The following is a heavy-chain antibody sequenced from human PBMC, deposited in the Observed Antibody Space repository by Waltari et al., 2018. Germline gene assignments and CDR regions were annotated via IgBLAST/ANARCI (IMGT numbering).Heavy chain of an antibody. CDR2: IYTSGST. CDR1: GGPISSYY. V-gene: IGHV4-4*07. CDR3: ARDLGNIAVANWYFDL. J-gene: IGHJ2*01. D-gene: IGHD6-19*01. Sequence: QVQLQESGPGLVKPSETLSLTSTVSGGPISSYYWSWLRQPAGKGLEWIGRIYTSGSTNYNPSLKSRVTMSVDTSKNQFSLKLSSVTAADTAMYYCARDLGNIAVANWYFDLWGRGTLVTVSS.